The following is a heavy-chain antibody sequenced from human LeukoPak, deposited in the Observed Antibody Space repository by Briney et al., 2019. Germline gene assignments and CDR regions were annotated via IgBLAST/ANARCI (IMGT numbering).Heavy chain of an antibody. CDR3: ARASLIRYFDRRSYGMDV. D-gene: IGHD3-9*01. CDR1: GGSFSGYY. Sequence: PSETLSLTCAVYGGSFSGYYWSWIRQPPGKGLEGIGEINHSGSTNYNPSLKSRVTISVDTSKNQFSLQLSSVTAADTAVYYCARASLIRYFDRRSYGMDVWGKGTTVTVSS. J-gene: IGHJ6*04. CDR2: INHSGST. V-gene: IGHV4-34*01.